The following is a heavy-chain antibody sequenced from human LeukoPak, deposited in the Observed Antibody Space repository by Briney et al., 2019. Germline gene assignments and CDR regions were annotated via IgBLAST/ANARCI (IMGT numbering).Heavy chain of an antibody. J-gene: IGHJ3*02. CDR2: INSDGSTT. CDR1: GFTFSSYW. V-gene: IGHV3-74*01. Sequence: PGGPLRLSCAASGFTFSSYWMHWVRQVPGKGLVWVSRINSDGSTTNYADSVKGRFTISRDNAKNTLYLHMNSLTAEDTAVYYCARATPSWIQRPLSIWGQGTMVTVSS. D-gene: IGHD5-18*01. CDR3: ARATPSWIQRPLSI.